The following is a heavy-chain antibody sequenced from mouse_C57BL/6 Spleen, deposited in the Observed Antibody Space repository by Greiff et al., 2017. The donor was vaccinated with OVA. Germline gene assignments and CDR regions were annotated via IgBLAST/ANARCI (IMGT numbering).Heavy chain of an antibody. CDR1: GFTFSDSY. CDR3: ARQDYGRGYFDY. J-gene: IGHJ2*01. D-gene: IGHD1-1*01. Sequence: EVQLVESGGGLVQPGGSLKLSCAASGFTFSDSYMYWVRQTPEKRLEWVAYISNGGGSTYYPDTVKGRFTISRDNAKNTLYLQMSRLKSEDTAMYYCARQDYGRGYFDYWGQGTTLTVSS. CDR2: ISNGGGST. V-gene: IGHV5-12*01.